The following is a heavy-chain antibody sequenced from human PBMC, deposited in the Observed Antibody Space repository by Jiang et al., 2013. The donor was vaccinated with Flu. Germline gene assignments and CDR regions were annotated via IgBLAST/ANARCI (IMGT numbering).Heavy chain of an antibody. J-gene: IGHJ5*02. CDR2: ISYDGGNK. V-gene: IGHV3-30-3*01. CDR3: ARDDDYGDYGGWFDP. D-gene: IGHD4-17*01. CDR1: GFTFSRYA. Sequence: RLSCAASGFTFSRYAMHWVRQAPGKGLEWAAAISYDGGNKYYADSVKGRFTISRDSSNNTLYLQMTSLRAEDTAVYYCARDDDYGDYGGWFDPWGQGTLVTVSS.